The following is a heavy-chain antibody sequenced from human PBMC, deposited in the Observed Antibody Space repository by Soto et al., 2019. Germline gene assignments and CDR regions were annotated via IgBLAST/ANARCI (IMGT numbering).Heavy chain of an antibody. CDR3: ARDHGNWFDP. V-gene: IGHV3-11*01. Sequence: QAQLVESGGGLVKPGSSLRLYCTASGFSFGDYYMSRIRQAPGKGVEWISYISGSGRTIDFADSVKGRFTISRDNANKSTYLHLNSLRAEDTAIYYCARDHGNWFDPWGQGTLVTVAS. J-gene: IGHJ5*02. CDR2: ISGSGRTI. CDR1: GFSFGDYY.